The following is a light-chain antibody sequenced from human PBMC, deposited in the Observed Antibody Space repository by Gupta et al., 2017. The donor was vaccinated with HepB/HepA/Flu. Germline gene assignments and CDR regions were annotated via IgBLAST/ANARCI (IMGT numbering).Light chain of an antibody. CDR1: QSVSRY. Sequence: LLIPSPLTLSLSPGERATLSCRASQSVSRYLAGYQQTPGQPPSLLAFDASNRATGVPARVSGSGSGTDVTRTISSLEPEDCAGYYGQQRMNGPLTCGGGTRVEIK. CDR2: DAS. CDR3: QQRMNGPLT. J-gene: IGKJ4*01. V-gene: IGKV3-11*01.